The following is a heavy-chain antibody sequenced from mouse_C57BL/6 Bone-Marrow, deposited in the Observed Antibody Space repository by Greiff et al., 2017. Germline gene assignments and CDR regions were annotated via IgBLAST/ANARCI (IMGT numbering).Heavy chain of an antibody. CDR2: IYPGGGYT. CDR1: GYTFTNYW. V-gene: IGHV1-63*01. CDR3: AREVVYYYGSRYFDV. J-gene: IGHJ1*03. Sequence: VKLQQSGAELVRPGTSVKMSCKASGYTFTNYWIGWAKQRPGHGLEWIGDIYPGGGYTNYNEKFKGKATLTADKSSSTAYMQFSSLTSEDSAIYYCAREVVYYYGSRYFDVWGTGTTVTVSS. D-gene: IGHD1-1*01.